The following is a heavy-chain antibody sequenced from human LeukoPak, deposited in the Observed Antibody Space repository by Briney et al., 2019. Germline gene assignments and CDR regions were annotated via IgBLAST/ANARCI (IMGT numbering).Heavy chain of an antibody. D-gene: IGHD2-15*01. CDR1: GYTFTGYY. Sequence: ASVKVSCKASGYTFTGYYMHWVRQAPGQGLEWMGWINPNSGGTNYAQKLQGRVTMTTDTSTGTAYTELRSLRSDDTAVYYCARDCGSGYSDYYYYGMDVWGQGTTVTVSS. J-gene: IGHJ6*02. V-gene: IGHV1-2*02. CDR2: INPNSGGT. CDR3: ARDCGSGYSDYYYYGMDV.